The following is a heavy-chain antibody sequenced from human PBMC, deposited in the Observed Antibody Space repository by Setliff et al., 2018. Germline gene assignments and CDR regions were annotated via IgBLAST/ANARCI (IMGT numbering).Heavy chain of an antibody. CDR2: INHSGST. D-gene: IGHD7-27*01. Sequence: SETLSLTCTVYGGSFSDYYWGWIRQPPGKGLEWIAEINHSGSTNYNPSLKSRVTISVDTSRNQFSLKLSSVTAADTAVYYCAKFGPLDLTGDWAFDNWGQGALVTVSS. CDR3: AKFGPLDLTGDWAFDN. CDR1: GGSFSDYY. V-gene: IGHV4-34*01. J-gene: IGHJ4*02.